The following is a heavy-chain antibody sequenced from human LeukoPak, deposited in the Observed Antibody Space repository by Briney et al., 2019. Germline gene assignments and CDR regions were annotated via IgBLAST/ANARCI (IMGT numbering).Heavy chain of an antibody. CDR3: ARAVGYYFDNSGPSKTFDY. J-gene: IGHJ4*02. Sequence: SETLSLTCTVSGGSISSSSYYWGWIRQPPGKGLEWIGSIYYSGSTYYNPSLKSRVAMSVDKSKNQFSLKLTSMTAADTAVYYCARAVGYYFDNSGPSKTFDYWGQGTLVTVSS. CDR2: IYYSGST. D-gene: IGHD3-22*01. CDR1: GGSISSSSYY. V-gene: IGHV4-39*07.